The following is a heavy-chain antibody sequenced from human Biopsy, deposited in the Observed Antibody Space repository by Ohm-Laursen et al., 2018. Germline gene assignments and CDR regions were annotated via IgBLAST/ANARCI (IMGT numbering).Heavy chain of an antibody. J-gene: IGHJ4*02. Sequence: SLRLSCAASGFTFSDHHMAWVRQAPGKGLEWLSYIRSSGATIKYADSVKGRFTISRDNAKNSLYLRMNSLRAEDTAVYFCARARDDFVVVPAAFFDFWGQGTLVTVSS. CDR2: IRSSGATI. V-gene: IGHV3-11*01. D-gene: IGHD2-15*01. CDR3: ARARDDFVVVPAAFFDF. CDR1: GFTFSDHH.